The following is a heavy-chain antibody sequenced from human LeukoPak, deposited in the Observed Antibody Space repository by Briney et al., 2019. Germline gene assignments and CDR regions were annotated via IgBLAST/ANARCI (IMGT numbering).Heavy chain of an antibody. D-gene: IGHD6-19*01. V-gene: IGHV3-23*01. CDR3: AKRPTQTVAGHFEY. CDR1: GFTFSNYA. Sequence: GGSLRLSCAASGFTFSNYAMSWVRQAPGKGLEGLSRISVRGSSTYYTDSVKGRFTISRDNSKDTLYLQMNSLRAEDTAIYYCAKRPTQTVAGHFEYWGQGALVTVSS. J-gene: IGHJ4*02. CDR2: ISVRGSST.